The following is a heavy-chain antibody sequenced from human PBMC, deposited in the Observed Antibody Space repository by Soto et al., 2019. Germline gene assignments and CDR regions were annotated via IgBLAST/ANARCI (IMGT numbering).Heavy chain of an antibody. CDR1: GGSISSYY. CDR3: ARHRHHNFWSGYSSAFFDY. Sequence: PSETLSLTCTVSGGSISSYYWSWIRQPPGKGLEWIGYIYYSGSTNYNPSLKSRVTISVDTSKNQFSLKLSSVTAADTAVYYCARHRHHNFWSGYSSAFFDYWGQGTLVTVSS. D-gene: IGHD3-3*01. CDR2: IYYSGST. V-gene: IGHV4-59*08. J-gene: IGHJ4*02.